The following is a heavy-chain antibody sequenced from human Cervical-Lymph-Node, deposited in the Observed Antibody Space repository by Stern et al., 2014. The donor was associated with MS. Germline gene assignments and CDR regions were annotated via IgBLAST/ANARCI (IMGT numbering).Heavy chain of an antibody. CDR2: INPNSGGT. Sequence: QVQLLQPGAEVKKPWASVKVSCKASGYTFTGYYMHWVRQAPGQGLEWMGWINPNSGGTNYAQKFQGWVTMTRDTSISTAYMELSRLRSDDTAVYYCAREKAGSYYGMDVWGQGTTVTVSS. J-gene: IGHJ6*02. CDR3: AREKAGSYYGMDV. V-gene: IGHV1-2*04. CDR1: GYTFTGYY. D-gene: IGHD1-26*01.